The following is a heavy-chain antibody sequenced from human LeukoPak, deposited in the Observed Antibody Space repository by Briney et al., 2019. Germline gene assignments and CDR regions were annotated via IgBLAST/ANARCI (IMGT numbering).Heavy chain of an antibody. Sequence: TGGSLRHSCAASGFTFSSYEMNWVRQAPGKELEWVSYISGIGSNIYYADYVKGRFTISRDNAKNSLYLQMNSLRAEDTAVYHCARAMLVGATTFDYWGQGTLVTVSS. V-gene: IGHV3-48*03. CDR1: GFTFSSYE. CDR2: ISGIGSNI. J-gene: IGHJ4*02. D-gene: IGHD1-26*01. CDR3: ARAMLVGATTFDY.